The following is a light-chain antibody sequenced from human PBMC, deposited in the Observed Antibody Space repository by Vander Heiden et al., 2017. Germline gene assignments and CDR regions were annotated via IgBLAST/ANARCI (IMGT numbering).Light chain of an antibody. CDR1: SRDVGASNY. Sequence: SALTQPRSLSGSPGQSVTISCAGTSRDVGASNYVSWYPHQPGNILKLMVYEVRKRPAGAANRFSGSKSGNTAPLTSSGRQAEEEADYYCCSDAGSHTLVFGGGTKLTVL. J-gene: IGLJ2*01. CDR3: CSDAGSHTLV. CDR2: EVR. V-gene: IGLV2-11*01.